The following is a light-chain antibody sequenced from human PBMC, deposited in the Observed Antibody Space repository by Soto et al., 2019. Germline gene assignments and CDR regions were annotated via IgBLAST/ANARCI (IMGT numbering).Light chain of an antibody. J-gene: IGKJ1*01. CDR2: GAS. CDR1: QGVSRSH. V-gene: IGKV3D-20*02. Sequence: EIVLTLSPGTLSLSPGERATLSCRASQGVSRSHLAWYQQKPGQAPRLLISGASSRATGIPDRFSGSGSGTDFTLTLSSLEPEDFAVYYCQQRDIWPWTFGQGTKVDIK. CDR3: QQRDIWPWT.